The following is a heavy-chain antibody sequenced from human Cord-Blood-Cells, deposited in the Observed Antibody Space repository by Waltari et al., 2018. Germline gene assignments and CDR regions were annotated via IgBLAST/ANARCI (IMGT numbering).Heavy chain of an antibody. J-gene: IGHJ4*02. D-gene: IGHD3-22*01. CDR3: ARDSGYYYFDY. CDR1: GLPFSIYS. CDR2: ISSSSSYI. V-gene: IGHV3-21*01. Sequence: EVQLVESGGGLAKPGGSLRLSCAPSGLPFSIYSMNCVRQAPGKGLEWVSSISSSSSYIYYADSGKGRFTISRDNAKNSLYLKMNSLRAEDTAVYYCARDSGYYYFDYWGQGTLVTVSS.